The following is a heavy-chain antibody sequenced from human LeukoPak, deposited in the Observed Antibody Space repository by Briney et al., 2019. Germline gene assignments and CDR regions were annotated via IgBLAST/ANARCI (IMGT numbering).Heavy chain of an antibody. CDR3: ARSSGYYDSSGYYSYYYYYIDV. J-gene: IGHJ6*03. CDR2: MNPNSGNT. Sequence: GASVKVSCTAAGYTFTSYDINWVRQATGQGLEWMGWMNPNSGNTGYAQKFQGRVTMTRNTSISTAYMELSSLRSEDTAVYYCARSSGYYDSSGYYSYYYYYIDVWGKGTTVTVSS. CDR1: GYTFTSYD. V-gene: IGHV1-8*01. D-gene: IGHD3-22*01.